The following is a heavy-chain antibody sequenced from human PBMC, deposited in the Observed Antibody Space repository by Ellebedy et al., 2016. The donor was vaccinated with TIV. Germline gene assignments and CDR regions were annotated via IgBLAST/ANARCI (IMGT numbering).Heavy chain of an antibody. CDR3: ARDKDSEGAFDI. CDR1: GGSISSGDYY. V-gene: IGHV4-30-4*02. D-gene: IGHD2-15*01. J-gene: IGHJ3*02. CDR2: IYYSGST. Sequence: MPSETLSLTCTVSGGSISSGDYYWSWIRQPPGKGLEWIGYIYYSGSTYYNPSLKSRVTISVDTSKNQFSLKLSSVTAADTAVYYCARDKDSEGAFDIWGQGTMVTVSS.